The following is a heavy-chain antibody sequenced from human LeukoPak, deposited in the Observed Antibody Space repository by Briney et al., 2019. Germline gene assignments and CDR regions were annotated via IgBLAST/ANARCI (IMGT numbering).Heavy chain of an antibody. CDR3: ARGSAWGNYYFDY. CDR1: GGSFSGYY. CDR2: INHSGST. D-gene: IGHD4-23*01. J-gene: IGHJ4*02. Sequence: PSETLSLTCAVYGGSFSGYYWSWIRQPPGKGLEWIGEINHSGSTNYNPSLKSRVTISVDTSKNWFSLKLSSVTAADTAVYYCARGSAWGNYYFDYWGQGTLVTVSS. V-gene: IGHV4-34*01.